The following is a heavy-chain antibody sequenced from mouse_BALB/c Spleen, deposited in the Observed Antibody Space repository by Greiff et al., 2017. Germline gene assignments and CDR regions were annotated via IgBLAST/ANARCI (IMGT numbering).Heavy chain of an antibody. Sequence: EVNVVESGGGLVQPGGSLKLSCAASGFTFSSYGMSWVRQTPDKRLELVATINSNGGSTYYPDSVKGRFTISRDNAKNTLYLQMSSLKSEDTAMYYCARDEGYGYFDVWGAGTTVTVSS. V-gene: IGHV5-6-3*01. CDR2: INSNGGST. J-gene: IGHJ1*01. CDR3: ARDEGYGYFDV. CDR1: GFTFSSYG.